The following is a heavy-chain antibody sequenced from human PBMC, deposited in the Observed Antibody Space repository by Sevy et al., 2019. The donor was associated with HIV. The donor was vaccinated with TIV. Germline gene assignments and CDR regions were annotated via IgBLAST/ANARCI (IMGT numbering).Heavy chain of an antibody. CDR1: GYTFTDYA. Sequence: ASVKVSCKASGYTFTDYAISWVRQAPGGGLEWVGWISAYYGRTIYAPSLQGRVTLTKNNSTNTAYMELRSLRSDDTAVYYCVREAQYSYYIYFAYWGQGTLVTVSS. D-gene: IGHD3-22*01. CDR2: ISAYYGRT. J-gene: IGHJ4*02. V-gene: IGHV1-18*01. CDR3: VREAQYSYYIYFAY.